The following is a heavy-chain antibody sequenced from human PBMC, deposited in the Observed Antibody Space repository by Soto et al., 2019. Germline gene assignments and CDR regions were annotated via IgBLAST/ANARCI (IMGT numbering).Heavy chain of an antibody. V-gene: IGHV1-8*01. CDR3: ARGDIPGTIQFDP. J-gene: IGHJ5*02. CDR1: GYTFTSYD. CDR2: MNPNSGNT. Sequence: QVQLVQYGAEVKKPGASVKVSCKASGYTFTSYDINWVRQATGQGLEWMGWMNPNSGNTGYAQKFQGRVTMTRDTSKSTAYMELSSLRSDDTAVYYCARGDIPGTIQFDPWGQGTLVTVSS. D-gene: IGHD5-12*01.